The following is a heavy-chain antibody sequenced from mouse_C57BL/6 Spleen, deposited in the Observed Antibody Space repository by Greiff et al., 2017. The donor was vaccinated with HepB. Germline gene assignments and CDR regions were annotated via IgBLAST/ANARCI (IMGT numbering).Heavy chain of an antibody. J-gene: IGHJ3*01. Sequence: QVQLQQPGAELVKPGASVKLSCKASGYTFPSYWMHWVKPRPGQGLEWIGMIHPNSGSTNYNEKFKSKATLTVDKSSSTAYMQLSSLTSEDSAVYYCARELRYGSTPFAYWGQGTLVTVSA. CDR3: ARELRYGSTPFAY. CDR1: GYTFPSYW. V-gene: IGHV1-64*01. D-gene: IGHD1-1*01. CDR2: IHPNSGST.